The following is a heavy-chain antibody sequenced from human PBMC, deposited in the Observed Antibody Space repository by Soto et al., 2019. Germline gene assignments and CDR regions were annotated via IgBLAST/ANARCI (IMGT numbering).Heavy chain of an antibody. J-gene: IGHJ6*03. CDR2: MNPNSGNT. CDR1: GYTFTSYD. Sequence: ASVKVSCKASGYTFTSYDINWVRQATGQGLEWMGWMNPNSGNTGYAQKFQGRVTMTRNTSISTAYMKLSSLRSEDTAVYYCARGRGLRYFDWLLTEDYYYYMDVWGKGTTVTVSS. D-gene: IGHD3-9*01. CDR3: ARGRGLRYFDWLLTEDYYYYMDV. V-gene: IGHV1-8*01.